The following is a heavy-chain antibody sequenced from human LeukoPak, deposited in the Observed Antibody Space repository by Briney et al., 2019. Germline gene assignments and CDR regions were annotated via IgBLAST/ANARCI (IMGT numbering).Heavy chain of an antibody. Sequence: SVKVSCKASGGTFSSYAISWVRQAPGQGLERMGRIIPIFGTANYAQKFQGRVTITTDESTSTAYMELSSLRSEDTAVYYCARETYSGSGSYYGVVDYWGQGTLVTVSS. CDR1: GGTFSSYA. CDR2: IIPIFGTA. J-gene: IGHJ4*02. D-gene: IGHD1-26*01. CDR3: ARETYSGSGSYYGVVDY. V-gene: IGHV1-69*05.